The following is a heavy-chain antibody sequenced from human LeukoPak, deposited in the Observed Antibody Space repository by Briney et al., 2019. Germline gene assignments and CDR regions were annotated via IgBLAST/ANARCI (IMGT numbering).Heavy chain of an antibody. D-gene: IGHD6-6*01. Sequence: TGGSLRLSCAVSGFTFSGFWMSWSRQAPGKGLEWVASINSDGSEGYYADVVKGRFTISRDNAKNSLYLQINSLRAEDTAVYYCARSSYSSSSSVWGQGTTVTVSS. V-gene: IGHV3-7*03. J-gene: IGHJ3*01. CDR3: ARSSYSSSSSV. CDR2: INSDGSEG. CDR1: GFTFSGFW.